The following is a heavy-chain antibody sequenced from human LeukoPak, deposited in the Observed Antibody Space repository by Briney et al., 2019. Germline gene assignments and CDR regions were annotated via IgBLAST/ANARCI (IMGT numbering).Heavy chain of an antibody. J-gene: IGHJ4*02. CDR1: GFTFSSYS. V-gene: IGHV3-23*01. D-gene: IGHD5/OR15-5a*01. CDR2: ISGSGGTT. CDR3: AKGGLRLAPDFDY. Sequence: YPGGSLRLSCAASGFTFSSYSMNWVRQAPGKGLEWVSAISGSGGTTYYADSVKGRLTISRDNSKNTLYLQMNSLRAEDTAVYYCAKGGLRLAPDFDYWGQGTLVTVSS.